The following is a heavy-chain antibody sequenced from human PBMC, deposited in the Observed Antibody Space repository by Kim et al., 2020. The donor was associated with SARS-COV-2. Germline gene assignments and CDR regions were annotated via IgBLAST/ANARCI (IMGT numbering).Heavy chain of an antibody. CDR2: ISGSGGST. V-gene: IGHV3-23*01. J-gene: IGHJ4*02. D-gene: IGHD3-9*01. Sequence: GGSLRLSCAASGFTFSSYAMSWVRQAPGKGLEWVSAISGSGGSTYYADSVKGRFTISRDNSKNTLYLQMNSLRAEDTAVYYCAKDSFGGPGEVLRYFDWLPPFDYWGQGTLVTVSS. CDR1: GFTFSSYA. CDR3: AKDSFGGPGEVLRYFDWLPPFDY.